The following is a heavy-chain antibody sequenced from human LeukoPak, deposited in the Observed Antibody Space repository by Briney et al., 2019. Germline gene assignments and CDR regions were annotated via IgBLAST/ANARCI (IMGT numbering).Heavy chain of an antibody. Sequence: SETLSLTCTVSGGSVSSNGYFWNWIRQPPGKGLEWIGYIYNRGSTNYNPSLKSRVTISVDTSKNQFSLKLSSVTAADTAVYYCARVGGTNYYYYGMDVWGQGTTVTVSS. D-gene: IGHD2-2*01. CDR2: IYNRGST. CDR3: ARVGGTNYYYYGMDV. V-gene: IGHV4-61*08. J-gene: IGHJ6*02. CDR1: GGSVSSNGYF.